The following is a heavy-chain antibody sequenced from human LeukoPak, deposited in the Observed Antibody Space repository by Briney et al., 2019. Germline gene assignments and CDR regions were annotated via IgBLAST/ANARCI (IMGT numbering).Heavy chain of an antibody. J-gene: IGHJ5*02. D-gene: IGHD5-18*01. Sequence: SETLSLTCTVSGGSISSYYWSWIRQPPGKGLEWIGYIYYSGSTNYNPSLKSRVTISVDTSKNQFSLKLSSVTAADTAVYYCARVVGYPREWFDPWGQGTLVTVSS. CDR2: IYYSGST. CDR1: GGSISSYY. CDR3: ARVVGYPREWFDP. V-gene: IGHV4-59*12.